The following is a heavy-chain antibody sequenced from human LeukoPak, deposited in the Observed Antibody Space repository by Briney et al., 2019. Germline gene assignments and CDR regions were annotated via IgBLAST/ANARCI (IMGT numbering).Heavy chain of an antibody. CDR3: ARQAYYYYGMDV. CDR2: IYYRGNT. J-gene: IGHJ6*02. CDR1: GGSIGTYY. Sequence: SETLSLTCSVSGGSIGTYYWSWIRQPPGKGLEWIGNIYYRGNTNYNPSLKSRVTISVDTSKNQFSLNLTSVTAADTAVYYCARQAYYYYGMDVWGQGTTVTVSS. V-gene: IGHV4-59*08.